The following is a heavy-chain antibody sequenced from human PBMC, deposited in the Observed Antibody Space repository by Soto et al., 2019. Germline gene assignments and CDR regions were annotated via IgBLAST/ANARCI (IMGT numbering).Heavy chain of an antibody. Sequence: SVKVSCKASGGTFSSYAISWVRQAPGQGLEWMGGIIPIFGTANYAQKFQGRVTITADESTSTAYMELSSLRSEDTAVYYCAAQDIVVVPAAAEYNWFDPWGQGTLVTVSS. D-gene: IGHD2-2*01. CDR3: AAQDIVVVPAAAEYNWFDP. J-gene: IGHJ5*02. CDR1: GGTFSSYA. V-gene: IGHV1-69*13. CDR2: IIPIFGTA.